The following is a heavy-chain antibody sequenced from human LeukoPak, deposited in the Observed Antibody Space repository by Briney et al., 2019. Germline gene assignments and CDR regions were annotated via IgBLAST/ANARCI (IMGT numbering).Heavy chain of an antibody. J-gene: IGHJ6*03. CDR3: ARISLTTGSYYYYYMDV. CDR2: INWNGGST. D-gene: IGHD4-17*01. V-gene: IGHV3-20*04. CDR1: GFTFDDYG. Sequence: LTGGSLRLSCAASGFTFDDYGMSWVRQAPGKGLEWVSGINWNGGSTGYADSVKGRFTISRDNAKNSLYLQMNSLRAEDTAFYYCARISLTTGSYYYYYMDVWGKGTTVTVSS.